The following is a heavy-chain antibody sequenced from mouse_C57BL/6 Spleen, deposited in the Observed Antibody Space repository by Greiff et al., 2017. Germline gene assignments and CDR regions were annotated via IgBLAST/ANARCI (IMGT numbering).Heavy chain of an antibody. D-gene: IGHD2-12*01. Sequence: QVQLQQSGAELVRPGASVTLSCKASGYTFTDYEMHWVKQTPVHGLEWIGAIDPETGGTAYNQKFKGKAILTADKSSSTAYMELRSLTSEDSAVYYCTRGERQGLYAMDYWGQGTSVTVSS. CDR1: GYTFTDYE. CDR3: TRGERQGLYAMDY. J-gene: IGHJ4*01. V-gene: IGHV1-15*01. CDR2: IDPETGGT.